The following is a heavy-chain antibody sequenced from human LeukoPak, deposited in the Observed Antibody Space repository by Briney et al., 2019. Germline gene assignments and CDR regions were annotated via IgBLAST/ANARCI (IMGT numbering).Heavy chain of an antibody. CDR3: ASTFYGDSPPY. J-gene: IGHJ4*02. CDR2: IYSGGRT. D-gene: IGHD4-17*01. Sequence: GSLRLSCAASGFTASSNYMTWVRQAPGKGLEWVSVIYSGGRTYYADSVQGRFTISRDNSKNTLYLQMNSLKAEDTAVYYCASTFYGDSPPYWGQGTLVTVSS. CDR1: GFTASSNY. V-gene: IGHV3-66*01.